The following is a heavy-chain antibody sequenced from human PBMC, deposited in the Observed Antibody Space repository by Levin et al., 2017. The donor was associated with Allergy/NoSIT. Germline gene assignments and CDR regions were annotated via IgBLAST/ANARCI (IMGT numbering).Heavy chain of an antibody. CDR2: ISSSSNYI. V-gene: IGHV3-21*01. Sequence: GESLKISCAASGFTFSSYSMNWVRQAPGKGLEWVSSISSSSNYIYYADSVKGRFTISRDNAKNSLYLQMNSLRAEDTAVYYCARDRGPWFGEYWFDPWGQGTLVTVSS. J-gene: IGHJ5*02. CDR3: ARDRGPWFGEYWFDP. D-gene: IGHD3-10*01. CDR1: GFTFSSYS.